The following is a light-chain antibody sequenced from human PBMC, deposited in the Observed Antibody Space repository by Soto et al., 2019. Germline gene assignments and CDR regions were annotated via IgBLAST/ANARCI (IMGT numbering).Light chain of an antibody. Sequence: DIQMTQSPSSLSASVGDRVTITCRASQSISSYLNWYQQKPGKAPKLLIYAASSLQSGVPSRFSGSGLGTDFTLTISSLQPEDFATYYCQQSYSTPLTFGGGTKVEIK. J-gene: IGKJ4*01. V-gene: IGKV1-39*01. CDR1: QSISSY. CDR3: QQSYSTPLT. CDR2: AAS.